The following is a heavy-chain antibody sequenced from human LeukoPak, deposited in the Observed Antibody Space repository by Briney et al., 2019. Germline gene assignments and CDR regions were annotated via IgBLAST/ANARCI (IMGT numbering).Heavy chain of an antibody. D-gene: IGHD2-2*01. Sequence: QSGGSLRLSCAASGFTFSDYSMNWVRQAPGKGLEWVSYISSSSTTIFYADSVKGRFTISRDNAKNSLFLQMNGLRDEDTALDYCARVVPAASWFDSWGQGTLVTVSS. CDR2: ISSSSTTI. CDR3: ARVVPAASWFDS. CDR1: GFTFSDYS. J-gene: IGHJ5*01. V-gene: IGHV3-48*02.